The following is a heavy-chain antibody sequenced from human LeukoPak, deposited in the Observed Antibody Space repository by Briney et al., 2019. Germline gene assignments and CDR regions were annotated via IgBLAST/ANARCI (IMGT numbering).Heavy chain of an antibody. CDR3: ARVYITMVRGVTFDY. V-gene: IGHV1-18*01. Sequence: VASVKVSCKASGYIFTSYGISWVRQAPGQGLEWMGWISAYNGNTNYAQKLQGRVTMTTDTSTSTAYMELRSLRSDDTAVYYCARVYITMVRGVTFDYWGQGTLVTVSS. CDR1: GYIFTSYG. J-gene: IGHJ4*02. D-gene: IGHD3-10*01. CDR2: ISAYNGNT.